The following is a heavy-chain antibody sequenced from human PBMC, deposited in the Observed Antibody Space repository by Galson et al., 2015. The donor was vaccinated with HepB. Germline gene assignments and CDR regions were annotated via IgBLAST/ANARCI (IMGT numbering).Heavy chain of an antibody. CDR2: IRSKIDGGTT. V-gene: IGHV3-15*01. CDR1: GFTFSNAW. Sequence: SLRLSCAGSGFTFSNAWMSWVRQAPGKGLEWVGRIRSKIDGGTTDYATPVKGRFTISRDDSKNTLYLQMNSLKTEDTAVYYCSTRRFWGQGTLVTVSS. J-gene: IGHJ4*02. CDR3: STRRF.